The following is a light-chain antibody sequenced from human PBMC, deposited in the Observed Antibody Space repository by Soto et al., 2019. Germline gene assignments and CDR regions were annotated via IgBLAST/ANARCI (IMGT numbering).Light chain of an antibody. J-gene: IGKJ2*01. Sequence: EIVLTQSPGTLSLSPGERATLSYRASQSVRSSYLAWYQQKPGQAPRLLIYGASSRATGIPDRFSGSVSGTVFTLTISRLEPEDFAVYDCQLYGSSPYTFGQGNKLEIK. CDR3: QLYGSSPYT. V-gene: IGKV3-20*01. CDR2: GAS. CDR1: QSVRSSY.